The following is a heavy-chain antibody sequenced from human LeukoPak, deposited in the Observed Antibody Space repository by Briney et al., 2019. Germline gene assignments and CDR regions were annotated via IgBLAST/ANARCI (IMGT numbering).Heavy chain of an antibody. D-gene: IGHD3-22*01. CDR3: ARSDPTYYYDSSGHYYFDY. J-gene: IGHJ4*02. Sequence: ASVKVSCKASGYTFTSYYMHWVRQAPGQGLEWMGIINPSGGSTSYAQKFQGRVTMTRDTSTSAVYMELSSLRSEDTAVYYCARSDPTYYYDSSGHYYFDYWGQGTLVTVSS. CDR2: INPSGGST. V-gene: IGHV1-46*01. CDR1: GYTFTSYY.